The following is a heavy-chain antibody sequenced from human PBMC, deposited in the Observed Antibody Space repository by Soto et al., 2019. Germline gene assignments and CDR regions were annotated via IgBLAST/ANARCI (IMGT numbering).Heavy chain of an antibody. CDR2: IYYSGST. CDR1: GGSIRSGDYY. CDR3: ARGTLRYSYGYHYYYGMDV. J-gene: IGHJ6*02. V-gene: IGHV4-30-4*01. Sequence: SETLSLTCTVSGGSIRSGDYYWNWIRQPPGKGLEWTGYIYYSGSTYYNPSLKSRVTISVDTSKNQFSLKLSSVTAADTAVYYCARGTLRYSYGYHYYYGMDVWGQGTTVTVSS. D-gene: IGHD5-18*01.